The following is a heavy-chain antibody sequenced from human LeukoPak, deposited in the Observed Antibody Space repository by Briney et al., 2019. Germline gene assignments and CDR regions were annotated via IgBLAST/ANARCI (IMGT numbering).Heavy chain of an antibody. CDR2: IWYDGSNK. J-gene: IGHJ4*02. CDR1: GFTFSSYG. Sequence: GGSLRLSCAASGFTFSSYGMHWVRQAPGKGLEWVAVIWYDGSNKYYADSVKGRFTISRDNSKNTLYLQMNSLRAEDTAVYYCAKAVGGYSPIGTDYRGQGTLVTVSS. V-gene: IGHV3-33*06. CDR3: AKAVGGYSPIGTDY. D-gene: IGHD5-18*01.